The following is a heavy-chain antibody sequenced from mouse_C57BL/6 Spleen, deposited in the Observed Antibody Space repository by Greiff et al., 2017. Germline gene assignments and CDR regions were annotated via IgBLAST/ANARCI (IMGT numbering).Heavy chain of an antibody. CDR2: IYPGDGDT. CDR3: ARPVVAPYAMDY. D-gene: IGHD1-1*01. V-gene: IGHV1-82*01. J-gene: IGHJ4*01. CDR1: GYAFSSSW. Sequence: QVQLQQSGPELVKPGASVKISCKASGYAFSSSWMNWVKQRPGKGLEWIGRIYPGDGDTNYNGKFKGKATLTADKSSSPAYMQLSSLTSEDSAVYFCARPVVAPYAMDYWGQGTSVTVSS.